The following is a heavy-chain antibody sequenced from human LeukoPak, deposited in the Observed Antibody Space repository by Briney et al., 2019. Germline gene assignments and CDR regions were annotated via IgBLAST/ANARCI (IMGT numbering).Heavy chain of an antibody. D-gene: IGHD3-22*01. CDR2: IYHSGST. V-gene: IGHV4-38-2*02. Sequence: SETLSLTCTVSGYSISSGYYWGWIRQPPGKGLEWIGSIYHSGSTYYNPSLKSRITISVDTSNNQFSLKLSSVTAADTAVYYCARARQPPFDSSGYGGVAFDIWGQGTMVTVSS. J-gene: IGHJ3*02. CDR1: GYSISSGYY. CDR3: ARARQPPFDSSGYGGVAFDI.